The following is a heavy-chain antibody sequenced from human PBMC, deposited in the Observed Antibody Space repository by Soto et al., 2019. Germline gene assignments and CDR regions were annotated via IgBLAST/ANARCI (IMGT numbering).Heavy chain of an antibody. V-gene: IGHV1-18*01. D-gene: IGHD3-10*01. CDR2: ISAYNGNT. Sequence: ASVKVSCKASGYTFTSYGISWVRQAPGQGLEWMGWISAYNGNTNYAQKLQGRVTMTTDTSTSTAYMELRSLRSDDTAVYYCARDGAPYGAGSYYNFPPESLDVWRKGTTVTVSS. CDR1: GYTFTSYG. J-gene: IGHJ6*04. CDR3: ARDGAPYGAGSYYNFPPESLDV.